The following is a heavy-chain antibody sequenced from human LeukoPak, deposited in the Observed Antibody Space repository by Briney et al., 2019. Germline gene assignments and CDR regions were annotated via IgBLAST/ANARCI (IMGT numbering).Heavy chain of an antibody. D-gene: IGHD4-23*01. V-gene: IGHV1-18*01. Sequence: GASVKVSCKGSGYTFTKSFIVWVRQAPGQGLEWMGWIGMYDGKTNYAPKFQGRVTMTRDTSSSTAYMDLTSLISDDTAVYYCARGLYGGDKRSTYRHVDFWGHGTRVTVSS. J-gene: IGHJ4*01. CDR2: IGMYDGKT. CDR3: ARGLYGGDKRSTYRHVDF. CDR1: GYTFTKSF.